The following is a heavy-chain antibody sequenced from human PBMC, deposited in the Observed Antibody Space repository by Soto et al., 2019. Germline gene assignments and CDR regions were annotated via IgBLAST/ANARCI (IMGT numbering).Heavy chain of an antibody. D-gene: IGHD6-13*01. V-gene: IGHV4-61*08. J-gene: IGHJ6*02. Sequence: SETLSLTCTVSGGSISSGDYYCSWIRQPPGKGLEWIGEIYHSGSTNYNPSLKSRVTISVDKSKNQFSLKLSSVTAADTAVYYCARGGAWYYHYYYYGMDVWGQGTTVTVS. CDR2: IYHSGST. CDR1: GGSISSGDYY. CDR3: ARGGAWYYHYYYYGMDV.